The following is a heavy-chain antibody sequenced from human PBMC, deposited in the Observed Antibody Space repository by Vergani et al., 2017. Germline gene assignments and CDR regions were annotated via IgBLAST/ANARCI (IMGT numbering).Heavy chain of an antibody. Sequence: EVQLVESGGGLVKPGGSLRLSCAASGFTFSSYSMNWVRQAPGKGLEWVGRIKSKVGVGTTDYAAPVKGRFTISRDDSKNTLYLQMNSLKTEDTAMYYCATDNFWGEGTLVTVSS. J-gene: IGHJ4*02. CDR3: ATDNF. D-gene: IGHD5-24*01. V-gene: IGHV3-15*01. CDR1: GFTFSSYS. CDR2: IKSKVGVGTT.